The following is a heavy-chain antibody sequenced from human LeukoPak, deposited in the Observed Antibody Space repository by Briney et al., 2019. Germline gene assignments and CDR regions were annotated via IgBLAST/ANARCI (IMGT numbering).Heavy chain of an antibody. V-gene: IGHV3-9*01. D-gene: IGHD1-26*01. CDR3: AKDMGRGYYYGMDV. CDR2: ISWNSGSI. J-gene: IGHJ6*02. Sequence: PGGSLRLSCAASGFTFDDYAMHWVRQAPGKGLEWVSGISWNSGSIGYADSVKGRFTISRDNAKNSLYLQMNSLRAEDTALYYCAKDMGRGYYYGMDVWGQGTTVTVSS. CDR1: GFTFDDYA.